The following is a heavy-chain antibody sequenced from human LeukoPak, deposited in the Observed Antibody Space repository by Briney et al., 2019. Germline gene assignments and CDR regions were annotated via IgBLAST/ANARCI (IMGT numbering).Heavy chain of an antibody. V-gene: IGHV1-69*04. Sequence: SVKVSCKASGGTFSSYAISWVRQAPGHGLEWMGRIIPIFGIANYAQKFQGRVTITADKSTSTAYMELSSLRSEDTAVYYCARGSYYYDSSGPEAPWGQGTLVTVSS. CDR2: IIPIFGIA. CDR1: GGTFSSYA. J-gene: IGHJ5*02. D-gene: IGHD3-22*01. CDR3: ARGSYYYDSSGPEAP.